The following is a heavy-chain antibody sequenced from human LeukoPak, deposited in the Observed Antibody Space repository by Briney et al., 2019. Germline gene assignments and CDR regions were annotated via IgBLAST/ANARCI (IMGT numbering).Heavy chain of an antibody. CDR3: AREPQILWFGELSYFDY. CDR1: GFTFSSYS. J-gene: IGHJ4*02. D-gene: IGHD3-10*01. Sequence: PGGSLRLSCAASGFTFSSYSMNWVRQAPGKGLEWVSSISSSSSYIYYADSVKGRFTISRDNSKNTLYLQMNSLRAEDTAVYYCAREPQILWFGELSYFDYWGQGTLVTVSS. V-gene: IGHV3-21*01. CDR2: ISSSSSYI.